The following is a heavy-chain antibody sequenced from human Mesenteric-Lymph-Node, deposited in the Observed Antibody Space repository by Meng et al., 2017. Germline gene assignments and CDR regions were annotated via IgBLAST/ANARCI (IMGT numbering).Heavy chain of an antibody. CDR3: AGGGGYDYGDYVRSYYFDY. J-gene: IGHJ4*02. Sequence: SETLSLTCTVSGDTINTDRYYWSWIRQPAGKGLEYIGRIYTSGSINYNPSLKSRVTISLDTSKNQFPLKLSSVTAADTAVYYCAGGGGYDYGDYVRSYYFDYWGQGTLVTVSS. CDR2: IYTSGSI. CDR1: GDTINTDRYY. V-gene: IGHV4-61*02. D-gene: IGHD4-17*01.